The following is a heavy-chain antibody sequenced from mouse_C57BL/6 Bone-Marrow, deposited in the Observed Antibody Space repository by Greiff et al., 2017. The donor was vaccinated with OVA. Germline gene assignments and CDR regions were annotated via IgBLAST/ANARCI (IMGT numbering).Heavy chain of an antibody. CDR3: ARDQVAPDY. Sequence: EVHLVESGGGLVKPGGSLKLSCAASGFTFSSSAMSWVRQTPEKRLEWVATISAGGSYTYYPDNVKGRFTISRDNAKNNLYLQMSHLKSEDTAMYYCARDQVAPDYWGQGTTLTVSS. D-gene: IGHD1-1*01. CDR2: ISAGGSYT. V-gene: IGHV5-4*01. J-gene: IGHJ2*01. CDR1: GFTFSSSA.